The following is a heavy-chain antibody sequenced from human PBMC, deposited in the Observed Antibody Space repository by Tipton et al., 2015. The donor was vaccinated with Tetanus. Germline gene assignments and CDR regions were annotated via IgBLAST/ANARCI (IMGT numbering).Heavy chain of an antibody. J-gene: IGHJ5*02. Sequence: SLRLSCAASGFTFNGYGMHWVRQAPGKGLEWLALVWYDGSKLYYADSVKGRFTISRDNSKNTVDLQMNNLRDEDTAVYYCARERFLEWLGPLDPGGQGTLVPVSS. CDR3: ARERFLEWLGPLDP. V-gene: IGHV3-33*01. CDR1: GFTFNGYG. CDR2: VWYDGSKL. D-gene: IGHD3-3*01.